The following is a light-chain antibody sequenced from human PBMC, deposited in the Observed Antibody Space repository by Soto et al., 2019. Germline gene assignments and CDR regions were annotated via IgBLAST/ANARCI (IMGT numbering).Light chain of an antibody. CDR1: SSDVGGYNY. CDR2: DVS. CDR3: NSYTSSRTYV. Sequence: QSVLTQPASVSGSPGQPITISCTGTSSDVGGYNYVSWYQQHPGRAPKLMIYDVSNRPSGVSNRFTGSKSGNTASLTISGLQAEDEADYYCNSYTSSRTYVFGTGTKVTVL. J-gene: IGLJ1*01. V-gene: IGLV2-14*01.